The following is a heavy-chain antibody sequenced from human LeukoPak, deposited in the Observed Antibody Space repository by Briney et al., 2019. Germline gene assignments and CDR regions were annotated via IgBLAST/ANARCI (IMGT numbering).Heavy chain of an antibody. CDR3: AKPARTDYADY. V-gene: IGHV3-48*03. Sequence: GGSLRLSCAASGFTFSSYEMNWVRQAPGKGLEWVSYISSSGSTIYYADSVKGRFTISRDNSKNTLYLQMNSLRAEDTAVYYCAKPARTDYADYWGQGTLVTVSS. CDR1: GFTFSSYE. J-gene: IGHJ4*02. D-gene: IGHD1-14*01. CDR2: ISSSGSTI.